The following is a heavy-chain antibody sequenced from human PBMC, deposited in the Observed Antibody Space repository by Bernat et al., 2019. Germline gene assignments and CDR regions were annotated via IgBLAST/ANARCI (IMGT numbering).Heavy chain of an antibody. CDR3: AREGGSETSFGFDF. V-gene: IGHV1-3*01. D-gene: IGHD1-26*01. CDR1: GYIFTTYA. CDR2: INAGYGNT. J-gene: IGHJ3*01. Sequence: QVQLVQSGAEVKKPGASVKVSCKASGYIFTTYAIYWVRQAPGQRLEDVGWINAGYGNTKYSQKYQRRVNTTSEASASTAYMELTTLTSEDTAVYYCAREGGSETSFGFDFWGQGTMVTVSS.